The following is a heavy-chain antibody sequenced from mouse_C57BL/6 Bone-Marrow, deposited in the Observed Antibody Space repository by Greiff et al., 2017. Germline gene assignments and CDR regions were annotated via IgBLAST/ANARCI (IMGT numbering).Heavy chain of an antibody. CDR1: GYTFTDYN. V-gene: IGHV1-18*01. J-gene: IGHJ2*01. D-gene: IGHD1-1*01. Sequence: VQLQQSGPELVKPGASVKIPCKASGYTFTDYNMDWVKQSHGKSLEWIGDINPNNGGTIYNQKFKGKATLTVDKSSSTAYMELRSLTSEDTAVYYCARGITTVVPYYFDYWGQGTTLTVSS. CDR3: ARGITTVVPYYFDY. CDR2: INPNNGGT.